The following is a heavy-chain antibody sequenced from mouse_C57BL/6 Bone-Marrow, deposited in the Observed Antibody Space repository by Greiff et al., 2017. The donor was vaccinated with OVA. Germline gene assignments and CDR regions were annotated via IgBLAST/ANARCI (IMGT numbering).Heavy chain of an antibody. V-gene: IGHV1-18*01. Sequence: VQLKESGPELVKPGASVKIPCKASGYTFTDYNMDWVKQSPGKSLEWIGDINPNNGGTIYNQKFKGKATLTVDKSSSTAYMELRSLTSEDTAVYYCARSDSGHWDYFDDWGQGTTLTVSS. CDR3: ARSDSGHWDYFDD. J-gene: IGHJ2*01. CDR1: GYTFTDYN. CDR2: INPNNGGT. D-gene: IGHD1-2*01.